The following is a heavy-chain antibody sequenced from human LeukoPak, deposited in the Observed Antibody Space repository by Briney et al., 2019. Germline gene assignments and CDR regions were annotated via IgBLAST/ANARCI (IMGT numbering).Heavy chain of an antibody. V-gene: IGHV1-2*02. J-gene: IGHJ6*03. CDR3: AVIAVDGYYYYMDV. Sequence: GASVKVSFKASGYTFTDYYMHWVGQAPGQGREWMGWINPNSGGTNYAQKFQGRVTITRDTANSTAYMELSRLRSDDTAVYYCAVIAVDGYYYYMDVWGKGTTVTVSS. CDR2: INPNSGGT. D-gene: IGHD6-19*01. CDR1: GYTFTDYY.